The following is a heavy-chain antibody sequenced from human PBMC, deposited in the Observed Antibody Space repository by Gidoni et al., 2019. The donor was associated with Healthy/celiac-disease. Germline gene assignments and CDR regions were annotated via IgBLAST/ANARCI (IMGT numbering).Heavy chain of an antibody. CDR3: ARGLVVGPFDY. CDR2: INHSGST. J-gene: IGHJ4*02. Sequence: QVQLQQWGAGLLKPSETLSLTCAVYGGSFRGYSGSWIRQPPGKGLEWIGEINHSGSTTYNPSLKIRVTISVDTSKNQFSLKLSSVTAADTAVYYCARGLVVGPFDYWGQGTLVTVSS. V-gene: IGHV4-34*01. CDR1: GGSFRGYS. D-gene: IGHD1-26*01.